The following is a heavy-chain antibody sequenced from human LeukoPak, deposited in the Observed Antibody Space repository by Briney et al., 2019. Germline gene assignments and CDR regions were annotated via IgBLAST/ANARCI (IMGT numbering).Heavy chain of an antibody. D-gene: IGHD3-3*01. J-gene: IGHJ5*02. V-gene: IGHV3-49*04. CDR3: TRDQGYYGFWSGYFP. CDR1: GFTFSSYA. Sequence: GSLRLSCAASGFTFSSYAMSWVRQAPGKGLEWVGFIRSKALGGTTEYAASVKGRFAILRDDSKSIAYLQMNSLKTEDTAVYYCTRDQGYYGFWSGYFPWGQGTLVTVSS. CDR2: IRSKALGGTT.